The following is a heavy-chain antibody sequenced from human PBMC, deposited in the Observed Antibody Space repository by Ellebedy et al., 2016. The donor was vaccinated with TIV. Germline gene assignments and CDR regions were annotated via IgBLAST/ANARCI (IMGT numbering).Heavy chain of an antibody. CDR1: GFTFSSYG. D-gene: IGHD4-11*01. V-gene: IGHV3-30*03. Sequence: GESLKISCAASGFTFSSYGMHWVRQVPGKGLEWVAIISFEGSNEVYADSVKGRFTISRDNSKNTLSLQLNSLRADDTAVYYCARGMTNHYFDYWGQGTLVTVSS. CDR3: ARGMTNHYFDY. J-gene: IGHJ4*02. CDR2: ISFEGSNE.